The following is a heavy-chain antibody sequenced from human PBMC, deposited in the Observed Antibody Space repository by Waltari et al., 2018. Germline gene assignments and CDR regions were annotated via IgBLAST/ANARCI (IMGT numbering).Heavy chain of an antibody. CDR1: GYTFTSYA. V-gene: IGHV7-4-1*02. J-gene: IGHJ5*02. D-gene: IGHD3-16*02. CDR2: INTNTGNP. CDR3: ARESSVMITFGGVIVKGDNWFDP. Sequence: QVQLVQSGSELKKPGASVKVSCKASGYTFTSYAMNWVRQAPGQGLEWMGWINTNTGNPTYAQGFTGRFVFSLDTSVSTAYLQISSLKAEDTAVYYCARESSVMITFGGVIVKGDNWFDPWGQGTLVTVSS.